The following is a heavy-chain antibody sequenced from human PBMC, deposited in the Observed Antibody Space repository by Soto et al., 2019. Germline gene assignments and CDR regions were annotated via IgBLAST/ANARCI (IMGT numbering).Heavy chain of an antibody. D-gene: IGHD3-22*01. CDR1: GGTFSSYA. Sequence: QVQLVQSGAEVKKPGSSVKVSCKASGGTFSSYAISWVRQAPGQGLEWMGGIIPIFGTANYAQKFQGRVTITADESTSTAYMELSSLRSEATAVYYCARVAPHYYDSSGYYPGWGQGTMVTVSS. CDR3: ARVAPHYYDSSGYYPG. J-gene: IGHJ3*01. V-gene: IGHV1-69*01. CDR2: IIPIFGTA.